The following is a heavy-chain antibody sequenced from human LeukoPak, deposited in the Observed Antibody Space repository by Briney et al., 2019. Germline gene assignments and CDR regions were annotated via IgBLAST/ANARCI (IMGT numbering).Heavy chain of an antibody. CDR2: ISYDGSNK. D-gene: IGHD1-26*01. Sequence: GGSLRLSCAASGFTFSSYGMHWVRQAPGKGLEWVAVISYDGSNKYYADSVKGRFTTSRDNSKNTLYLQMNSLRAEDTAVYYCAKDRSGSYLLGYWGQGTLVTVSS. CDR3: AKDRSGSYLLGY. V-gene: IGHV3-30*18. CDR1: GFTFSSYG. J-gene: IGHJ4*02.